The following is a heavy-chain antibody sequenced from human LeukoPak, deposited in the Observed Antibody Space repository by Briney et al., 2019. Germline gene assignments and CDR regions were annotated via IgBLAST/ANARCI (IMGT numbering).Heavy chain of an antibody. CDR2: ISYDGTYK. J-gene: IGHJ3*02. V-gene: IGHV3-30*04. Sequence: PGGSLRLSCAASGSTFSSYEMNWVRQAPGKGLEWVALISYDGTYKYYADSVKGRFTISRDNSKNTLYVQMNSLTTEDTAVYYCARDLSLGYCSGGSCYSHGFDIWGQGTTVTVSS. CDR3: ARDLSLGYCSGGSCYSHGFDI. D-gene: IGHD2-15*01. CDR1: GSTFSSYE.